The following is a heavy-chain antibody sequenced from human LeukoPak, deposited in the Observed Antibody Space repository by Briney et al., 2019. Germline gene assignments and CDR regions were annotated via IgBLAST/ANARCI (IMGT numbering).Heavy chain of an antibody. Sequence: PSETLSLTCTISGGSVSDYYWSWIRQPPGKGLEWIGEINHSGSTNYNPSLKSRVTISVDTSKNQFSLKLSSVTAAGTAVYYCARGGYDSSGSDFDYWGQGTLVTVSS. V-gene: IGHV4-34*01. D-gene: IGHD3-22*01. CDR2: INHSGST. CDR1: GGSVSDYY. J-gene: IGHJ4*02. CDR3: ARGGYDSSGSDFDY.